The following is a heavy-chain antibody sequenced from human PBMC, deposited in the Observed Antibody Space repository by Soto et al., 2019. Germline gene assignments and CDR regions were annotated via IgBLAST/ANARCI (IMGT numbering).Heavy chain of an antibody. J-gene: IGHJ4*02. CDR1: GFSLSTSGVG. CDR2: IYWDDDK. V-gene: IGHV2-5*02. Sequence: QITLKESGPTLVKPTQTLTLTCTFSGFSLSTSGVGVGWIRQPPGKALEWLALIYWDDDKRYSPSLKSRLTIIKDTSKNQVVLTMTNMDPVDTATYYCAHRRSGRVVYYFDYWGQGTLVTVSS. CDR3: AHRRSGRVVYYFDY. D-gene: IGHD1-26*01.